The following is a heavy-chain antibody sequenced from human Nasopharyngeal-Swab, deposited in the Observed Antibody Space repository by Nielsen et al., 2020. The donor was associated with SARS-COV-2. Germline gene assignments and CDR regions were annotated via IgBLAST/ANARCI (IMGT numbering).Heavy chain of an antibody. V-gene: IGHV3-23*01. Sequence: GGSLRLSCAASGFTFSSYAMSWVRQAPGKGLEWVSAISGSGGNTYYADSVKGRFTISRDNSKNTLYLQMNSLRAEDTAVYYCARDFSKGKYYFDYWGQGTLVTVSS. D-gene: IGHD2/OR15-2a*01. J-gene: IGHJ4*02. CDR2: ISGSGGNT. CDR3: ARDFSKGKYYFDY. CDR1: GFTFSSYA.